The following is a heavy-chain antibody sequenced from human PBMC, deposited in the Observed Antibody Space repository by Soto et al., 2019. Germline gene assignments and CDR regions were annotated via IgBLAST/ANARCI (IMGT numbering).Heavy chain of an antibody. CDR2: ISGSEDRT. Sequence: EMLLLQSGGGVVQPGASLRLSCAASGFSLRDHALSWVRQAAGGGLEWVSGISGSEDRTNYADFVRGRFIISKDSAKNTLYLDMGGLRVDDTAVYFCGRTYTGGWGQGTLVTVSS. D-gene: IGHD3-10*01. J-gene: IGHJ4*02. V-gene: IGHV3-23*01. CDR3: GRTYTGG. CDR1: GFSLRDHA.